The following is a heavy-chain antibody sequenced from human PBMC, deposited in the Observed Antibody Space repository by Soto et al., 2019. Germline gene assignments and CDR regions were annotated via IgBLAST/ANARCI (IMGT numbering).Heavy chain of an antibody. CDR3: ARIGRQRQLPDY. CDR2: IDPSDSYT. CDR1: GYSFTSYW. Sequence: GESLKISCKGSGYSFTSYWISWVRQMPGKGLEWMGRIDPSDSYTNYSPSFQGHVTISADKSISTAYLQWSSLKASDTAMYYCARIGRQRQLPDYWGQGTLVTVSS. V-gene: IGHV5-10-1*01. J-gene: IGHJ4*02. D-gene: IGHD6-13*01.